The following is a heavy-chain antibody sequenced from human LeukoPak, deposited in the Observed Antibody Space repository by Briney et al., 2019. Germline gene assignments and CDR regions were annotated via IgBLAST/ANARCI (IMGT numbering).Heavy chain of an antibody. D-gene: IGHD3-10*01. V-gene: IGHV3-11*05. J-gene: IGHJ4*02. CDR1: GFTFSSYS. CDR3: ARVGRGGSGSLLDY. Sequence: KPGGSLRLSCAASGFTFSSYSMSWTRQAPGKGLEWVSYISSSSTYTKYADSVKGRFTISRDNAKNSLFLQMNGLRAEDTAVYYCARVGRGGSGSLLDYWGQGTLVTVSS. CDR2: ISSSSTYT.